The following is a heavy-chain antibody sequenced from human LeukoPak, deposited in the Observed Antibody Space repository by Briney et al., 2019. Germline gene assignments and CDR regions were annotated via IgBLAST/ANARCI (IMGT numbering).Heavy chain of an antibody. CDR1: GFTFSSSG. J-gene: IGHJ4*02. V-gene: IGHV3-30*18. CDR3: AKERTGGYPPY. Sequence: GGSLRLSCAATGFTFSSSGMHGVRQAPGKGLEWVAVISFDGTNKYYADSVKGRFTISRDNSKNTLYLQMNSLRAEDTAVYYCAKERTGGYPPYWGQGTLVTVSS. D-gene: IGHD5-18*01. CDR2: ISFDGTNK.